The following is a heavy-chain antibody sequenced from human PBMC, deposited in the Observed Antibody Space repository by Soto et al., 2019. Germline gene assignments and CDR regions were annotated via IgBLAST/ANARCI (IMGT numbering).Heavy chain of an antibody. CDR3: ARVGDSRTQGRDD. D-gene: IGHD2-21*02. CDR1: GYTFTSYW. Sequence: PGESLKISCKVSGYTFTSYWIGWVRQMPGKGLEWMGIIYPGDSDTRYRPSFQGQVTISADKSTSTAYLQWGSLKASDTAMYFCARVGDSRTQGRDDWGQGTLVTVSS. J-gene: IGHJ4*02. V-gene: IGHV5-51*01. CDR2: IYPGDSDT.